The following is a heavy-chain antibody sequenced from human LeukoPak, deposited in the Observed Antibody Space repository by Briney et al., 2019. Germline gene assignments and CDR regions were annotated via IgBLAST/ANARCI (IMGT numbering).Heavy chain of an antibody. V-gene: IGHV4-34*01. CDR3: ASRRIMITFGGVIVIPENWFDP. CDR2: IKRSGST. Sequence: PSETLSLTCAVYGGSFSGYYWSWIRQPPGKGLEWIGEIKRSGSTKYNPSLKSRVTISVDTSKNQFSLKLSSVTAADTAVYYCASRRIMITFGGVIVIPENWFDPWGQGTLVTVSS. CDR1: GGSFSGYY. D-gene: IGHD3-16*02. J-gene: IGHJ5*02.